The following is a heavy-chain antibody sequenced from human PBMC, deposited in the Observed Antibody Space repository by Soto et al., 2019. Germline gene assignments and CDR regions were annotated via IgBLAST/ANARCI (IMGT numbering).Heavy chain of an antibody. V-gene: IGHV4-4*07. D-gene: IGHD2-8*01. CDR3: ARGYCTTTHWQVGLDP. CDR2: IYTTGNT. J-gene: IGHJ5*02. Sequence: SETLSLTCAISDDSIDSYYWTWIRQPAGKGLYWIGRIYTTGNTKYNASLQSRVTMSLDTSKNHFSLKLSSITAADTTVYYRARGYCTTTHWQVGLDPGGQGAMVAVPS. CDR1: DDSIDSYY.